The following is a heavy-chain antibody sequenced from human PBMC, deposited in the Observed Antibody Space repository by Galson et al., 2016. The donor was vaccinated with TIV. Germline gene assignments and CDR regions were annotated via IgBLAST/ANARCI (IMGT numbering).Heavy chain of an antibody. D-gene: IGHD2-15*01. J-gene: IGHJ4*02. CDR3: ARDIPCGGSCYFFDD. CDR2: ILPVSGTT. Sequence: SVKVSCKASGGTFNNYAVNWVRQAPGQGLQWMGGILPVSGTTNYAPTFQDRVTITTDGSTTAVFLVLSALRSEGTAVYFCARDIPCGGSCYFFDDWGQGTLVTVST. CDR1: GGTFNNYA. V-gene: IGHV1-69*05.